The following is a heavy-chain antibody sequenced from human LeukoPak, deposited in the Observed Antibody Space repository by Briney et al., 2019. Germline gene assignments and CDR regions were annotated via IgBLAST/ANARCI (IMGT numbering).Heavy chain of an antibody. CDR2: MNVNSGNT. J-gene: IGHJ6*03. CDR3: ARGQRHCTSDSCLSYMDV. Sequence: ASVKVSCKASGYTFTSNDINWVRQAPGQGLEWMGWMNVNSGNTGFAQKFQGRVTMTRNTSISTAYMELSSLRSEDTAVYYCARGQRHCTSDSCLSYMDVWGKGTTVTVSS. D-gene: IGHD2-2*01. V-gene: IGHV1-8*01. CDR1: GYTFTSND.